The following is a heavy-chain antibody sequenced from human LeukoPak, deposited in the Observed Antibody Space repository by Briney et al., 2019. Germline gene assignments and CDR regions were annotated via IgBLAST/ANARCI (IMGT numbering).Heavy chain of an antibody. CDR2: INQDGSEV. CDR1: GFTFSNYW. CDR3: ARDSGDIQPPRPYFDY. J-gene: IGHJ4*02. V-gene: IGHV3-7*05. D-gene: IGHD2-21*01. Sequence: PGGSLRLSCAASGFTFSNYWMSWVRQAPGKGLEWVANINQDGSEVYYVDSLKGRFTISRDNAKNSLYLKMNSLRAEDTAVYYCARDSGDIQPPRPYFDYWGQGTLVTVSS.